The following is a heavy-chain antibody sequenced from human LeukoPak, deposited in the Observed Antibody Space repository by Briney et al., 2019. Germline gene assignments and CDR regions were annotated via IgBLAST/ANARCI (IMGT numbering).Heavy chain of an antibody. CDR3: ARVGGATTFYFDY. V-gene: IGHV1-2*02. J-gene: IGHJ4*02. CDR2: INPNSGGT. CDR1: GYTFTGYY. D-gene: IGHD1-26*01. Sequence: GASVKVSCKASGYTFTGYYMHWLRQAPGQGLEWMGWINPNSGGTNYAQKFQGRVTMTRDTSISTAYMELSRLRSDDTAVYYCARVGGATTFYFDYWGQGTLVTVSS.